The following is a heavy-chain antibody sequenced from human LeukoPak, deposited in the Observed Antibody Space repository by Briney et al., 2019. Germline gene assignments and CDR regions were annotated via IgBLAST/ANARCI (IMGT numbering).Heavy chain of an antibody. CDR2: INYSGST. J-gene: IGHJ3*02. Sequence: SETLSLTCAVYGGSFSGYYWSWIRQPPGKGLEWIGEINYSGSTNYNPSLKSRVTISVDTSKNQFSLKLSSVTAADTAVYYCARGQEIGDAFDIWGQGTMVTVSS. V-gene: IGHV4-34*01. D-gene: IGHD3-22*01. CDR1: GGSFSGYY. CDR3: ARGQEIGDAFDI.